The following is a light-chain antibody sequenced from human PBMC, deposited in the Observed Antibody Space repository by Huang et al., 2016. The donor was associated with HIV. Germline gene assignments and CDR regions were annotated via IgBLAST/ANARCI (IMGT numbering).Light chain of an antibody. Sequence: DIQMTQSPSSLSASVGDSVSITCRASQGISNSLAWYQQTPGKAPKLLLYTASRLESGVPSRFSGSGSGAQYTLTISSLQPEDFATYYCHQYYDIPQTFGQGTKLEIK. CDR3: HQYYDIPQT. CDR1: QGISNS. V-gene: IGKV1-NL1*01. J-gene: IGKJ2*01. CDR2: TAS.